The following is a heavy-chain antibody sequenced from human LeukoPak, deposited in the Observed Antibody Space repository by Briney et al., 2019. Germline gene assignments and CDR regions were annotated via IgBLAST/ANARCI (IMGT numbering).Heavy chain of an antibody. J-gene: IGHJ4*02. CDR2: IYYSGST. V-gene: IGHV4-59*01. CDR3: ARDRVAAASLDY. CDR1: GGSFSGYY. D-gene: IGHD6-13*01. Sequence: NPSETLSLTCAVYGGSFSGYYWSWIRQPPGKGLEWIGYIYYSGSTNYNPSLKSRVTISVDTSKNQFSLKLSSVTAADTAVYYCARDRVAAASLDYWGQGTLVTVSS.